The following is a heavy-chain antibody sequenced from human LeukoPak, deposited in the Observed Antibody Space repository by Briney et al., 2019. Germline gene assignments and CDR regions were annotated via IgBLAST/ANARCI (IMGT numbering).Heavy chain of an antibody. V-gene: IGHV3-53*01. D-gene: IGHD3-22*01. J-gene: IGHJ6*03. Sequence: GGSLRLSCAASGFSVSSNYMTWVRQAPGKGLEWVSIIYSGGRTYYVDSVKGRFTISRDKSQSTLYLQMDSLRAEDTAVYYCAREWEDSSGYHYYYYMDVWGKGTTVTVS. CDR1: GFSVSSNY. CDR2: IYSGGRT. CDR3: AREWEDSSGYHYYYYMDV.